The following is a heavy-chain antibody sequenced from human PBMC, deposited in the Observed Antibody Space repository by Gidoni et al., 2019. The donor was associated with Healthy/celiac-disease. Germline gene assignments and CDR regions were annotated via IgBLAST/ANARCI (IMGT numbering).Heavy chain of an antibody. CDR2: IYYSGST. Sequence: QLQLQESGPGLVKPSETLSLTCTVSGGSISSSSYYWGWIRQPPGKGLEWIGSIYYSGSTYYNPSLKSRVTISVDTSKNQFSLKLSSVTAADTAVYYCARRAYYDSSGYITYFDYWGQGTLVTVSS. CDR3: ARRAYYDSSGYITYFDY. J-gene: IGHJ4*02. V-gene: IGHV4-39*01. D-gene: IGHD3-22*01. CDR1: GGSISSSSYY.